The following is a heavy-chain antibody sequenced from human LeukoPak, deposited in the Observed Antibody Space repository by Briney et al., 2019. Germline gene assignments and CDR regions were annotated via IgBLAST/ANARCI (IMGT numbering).Heavy chain of an antibody. D-gene: IGHD4-17*01. CDR1: GFLSRKHW. J-gene: IGHJ4*02. Sequence: GGSLRLSCAPSGFLSRKHWMRWVRHVPGRGLEWVAHIKQGGNEKHYVDSVEGRFTLSRDDSKNSLYLQMNSLRVDDSAVYYCARGPNYGDRVDYFDYWGQGTLVTVSS. V-gene: IGHV3-7*01. CDR2: IKQGGNEK. CDR3: ARGPNYGDRVDYFDY.